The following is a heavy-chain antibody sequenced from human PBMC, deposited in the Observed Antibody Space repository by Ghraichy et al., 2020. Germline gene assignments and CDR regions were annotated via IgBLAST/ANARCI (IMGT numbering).Heavy chain of an antibody. CDR3: AKDLEGYGSGSYCDY. CDR1: GFTFSSYA. Sequence: GGSLRLSCAASGFTFSSYAMSWVRQAPGKGLEWVSAISGSGGSTYYADSVKGRFTISRDNSKNTLYLQMNSLRAEDTAVYYCAKDLEGYGSGSYCDYWGQGTLVTVSS. D-gene: IGHD3-10*01. CDR2: ISGSGGST. J-gene: IGHJ4*02. V-gene: IGHV3-23*01.